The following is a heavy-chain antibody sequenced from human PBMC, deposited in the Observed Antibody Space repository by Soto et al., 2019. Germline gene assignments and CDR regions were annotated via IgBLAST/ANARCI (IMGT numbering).Heavy chain of an antibody. CDR3: ATLPPRIVVSLLPIPT. Sequence: PSGTLSLTSVDSGGRISIRRYFLGWIRQPPGKGLEWIGSIYNSGSTYYNPSLKSRLTISIDTSKNQFSLRLASVTAADTAVYYCATLPPRIVVSLLPIPTWVQGILVTVSS. D-gene: IGHD2-21*01. J-gene: IGHJ5*02. CDR2: IYNSGST. V-gene: IGHV4-39*07. CDR1: GGRISIRRYF.